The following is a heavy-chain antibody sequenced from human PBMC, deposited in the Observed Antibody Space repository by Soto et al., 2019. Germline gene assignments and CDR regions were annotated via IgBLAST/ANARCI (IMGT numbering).Heavy chain of an antibody. CDR3: ARLRIVDTAMVVGVGIPCGMDV. CDR1: GGTFSSYT. D-gene: IGHD5-18*01. J-gene: IGHJ6*02. Sequence: QVQLVQSGAEVKKPGSSVKVSCKASGGTFSSYTISWVRQAPGQGLEWMGRSIPILGIANYAQKFQGRVTITADKSTSTAYMELSRLRSEETVVYYCARLRIVDTAMVVGVGIPCGMDVWGQGTTVTVSS. CDR2: SIPILGIA. V-gene: IGHV1-69*02.